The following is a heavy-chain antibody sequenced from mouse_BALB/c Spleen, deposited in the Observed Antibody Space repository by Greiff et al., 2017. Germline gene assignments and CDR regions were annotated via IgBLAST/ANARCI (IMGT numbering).Heavy chain of an antibody. J-gene: IGHJ4*01. Sequence: VHLVASGGDLVKPGGSLKLSCAASGFTFSSYGMSWVRQTPDKRLEWVATISSGGSYTYYPDSVKGRFTISRDNAKNTLYLQMSSLKSEDTAMYYCARHCTTVVATGDYAMDYWGQGTSVTVSS. D-gene: IGHD1-1*01. V-gene: IGHV5-6*01. CDR1: GFTFSSYG. CDR2: ISSGGSYT. CDR3: ARHCTTVVATGDYAMDY.